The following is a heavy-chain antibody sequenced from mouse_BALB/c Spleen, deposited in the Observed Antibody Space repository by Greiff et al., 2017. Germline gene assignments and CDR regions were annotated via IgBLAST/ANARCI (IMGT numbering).Heavy chain of an antibody. D-gene: IGHD1-1*01. CDR1: GFSLSRYS. CDR2: IWGGGST. CDR3: ARNMDYYGSSYVRFAY. Sequence: VMLVESGPGLVAPSQSLSITCTVSGFSLSRYSVHWVRQPPGKGLEWLGMIWGGGSTDYNSALKSRLSISKDNSKSQVFLKMNSLQTDDTAMYYCARNMDYYGSSYVRFAYWGQGTLVTVSA. V-gene: IGHV2-6-4*01. J-gene: IGHJ3*01.